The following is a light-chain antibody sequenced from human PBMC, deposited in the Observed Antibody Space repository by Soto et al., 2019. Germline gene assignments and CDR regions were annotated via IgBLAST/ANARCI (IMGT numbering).Light chain of an antibody. Sequence: QSVVTQSPSASASLGASVKLTCTLSSGHSSYAIAWHQQQPEKGPRYLMKLSSDGSHSKGDGIPDRFSDSSSGAERYLTISSLQSEDEADYYCQTWDTGARVVFGGGTKLTVL. CDR2: LSSDGSH. CDR3: QTWDTGARVV. CDR1: SGHSSYA. V-gene: IGLV4-69*01. J-gene: IGLJ2*01.